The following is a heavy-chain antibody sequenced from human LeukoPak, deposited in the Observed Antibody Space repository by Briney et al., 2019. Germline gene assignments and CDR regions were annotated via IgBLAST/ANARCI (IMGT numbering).Heavy chain of an antibody. CDR1: GFTFSSSA. V-gene: IGHV3-30-3*01. CDR2: ISYDGSNT. J-gene: IGHJ4*02. D-gene: IGHD2-2*01. CDR3: ARGYCSSTTCPGDY. Sequence: GRSLRLSCAASGFTFSSSAMHWVRQAPGKWLEWVAVISYDGSNTYYADSVKGRFTIARDNSKNTMYLQMNSLRVEDTAMYYCARGYCSSTTCPGDYWGPGTPVTVSS.